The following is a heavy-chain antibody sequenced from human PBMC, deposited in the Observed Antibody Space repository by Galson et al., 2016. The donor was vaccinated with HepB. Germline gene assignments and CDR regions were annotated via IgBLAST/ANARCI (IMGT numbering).Heavy chain of an antibody. CDR3: ARVVWQEMGSRAWYSYGMDG. J-gene: IGHJ6*02. CDR1: GGSISSYY. V-gene: IGHV4-59*01. D-gene: IGHD6-6*01. CDR2: IYHSGSSGST. Sequence: SETLSLTCIVSGGSISSYYWSWIRQPPGRGLEWIGYIYHSGSSGSTNYNPSLQSRVTISIDTSKDEFSLRLSSVTDADTAMYYCARVVWQEMGSRAWYSYGMDGCGQGTTVTGSS.